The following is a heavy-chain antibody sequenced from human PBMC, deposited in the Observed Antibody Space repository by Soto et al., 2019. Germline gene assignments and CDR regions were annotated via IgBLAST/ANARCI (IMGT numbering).Heavy chain of an antibody. Sequence: GESLKISCKGSGYSFTSYWISWVRQMPGKGLEWMGRIDPSDSYTNYSPSFQGHVTISADKSISTAYLQWSSLKASDTAMYYCPRNSRYYDILNGYYTSYGMDGWGPGTTGTVSS. CDR1: GYSFTSYW. CDR2: IDPSDSYT. CDR3: PRNSRYYDILNGYYTSYGMDG. V-gene: IGHV5-10-1*01. D-gene: IGHD3-9*01. J-gene: IGHJ6*02.